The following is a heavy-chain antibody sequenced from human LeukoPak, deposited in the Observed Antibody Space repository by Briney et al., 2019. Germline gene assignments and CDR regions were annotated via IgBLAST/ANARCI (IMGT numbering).Heavy chain of an antibody. D-gene: IGHD2-15*01. CDR1: GGSISSAGHY. J-gene: IGHJ3*02. CDR3: ARVRVPSAENDAFDI. Sequence: SQTLSLTCTVSGGSISSAGHYWSWIRQQPGKGLQWIGYIFYRGRTFYNPSLKSRLNISVDTSTDQSSLKLSSVTAADTAVYYCARVRVPSAENDAFDIWGQGTMVTVSS. V-gene: IGHV4-31*03. CDR2: IFYRGRT.